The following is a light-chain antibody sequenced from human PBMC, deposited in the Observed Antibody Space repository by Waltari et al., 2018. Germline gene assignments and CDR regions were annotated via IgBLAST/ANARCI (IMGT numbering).Light chain of an antibody. CDR1: QSVISY. V-gene: IGKV3-11*01. CDR2: DAS. Sequence: EIVLTQSPATLSLSPGARATLSCSASQSVISYLAWYQQKPGQAPRRLIYDASNRATGIPARFSGSGSGTDFTRTISSLEPEDFAVYYCQQRSNWPVTFGPGTKVDIK. CDR3: QQRSNWPVT. J-gene: IGKJ3*01.